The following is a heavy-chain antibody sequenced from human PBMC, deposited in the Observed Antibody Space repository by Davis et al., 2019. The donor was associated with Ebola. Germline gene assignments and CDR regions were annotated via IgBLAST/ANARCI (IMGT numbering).Heavy chain of an antibody. CDR3: AKHGNGWYELDF. Sequence: GESLKISCEASGLYFSSYAMSWVRQAPGKGLEWVSSISISSAFIYYADSVKGRFTVSRDNSKNTLFLQMNSLRADDTAIYYCAKHGNGWYELDFWGQGTLVTVSS. D-gene: IGHD6-19*01. CDR1: GLYFSSYA. V-gene: IGHV3-23*01. CDR2: ISISSAFI. J-gene: IGHJ4*02.